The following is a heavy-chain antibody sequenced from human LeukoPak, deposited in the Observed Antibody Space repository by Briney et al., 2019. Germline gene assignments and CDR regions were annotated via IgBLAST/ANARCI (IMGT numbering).Heavy chain of an antibody. CDR1: GGSFSGYY. CDR3: ARPYHYDSGSRGTAFDI. Sequence: SETLSLTCAVYGGSFSGYYWSWIRQPPGKGLEWIGEINRSGSTNYNPSLKSRLTISVDTSKNQFSLKLTSVTAADTAIYYCARPYHYDSGSRGTAFDIWGRGTMVTVSS. D-gene: IGHD3-10*01. J-gene: IGHJ3*02. CDR2: INRSGST. V-gene: IGHV4-34*01.